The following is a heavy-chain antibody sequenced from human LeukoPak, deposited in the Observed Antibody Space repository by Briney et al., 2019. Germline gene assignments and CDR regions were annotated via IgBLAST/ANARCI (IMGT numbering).Heavy chain of an antibody. CDR2: IYTSGST. J-gene: IGHJ4*02. V-gene: IGHV4-4*07. D-gene: IGHD4-23*01. CDR1: GGSISGYY. Sequence: SETLSLTCTVSGGSISGYYWSWIRQPAGKGLEWIGRIYTSGSTNYNPSLKSRVTMSVDTSKNQFSLKLSSVTAADTAVYYCAREGGTGPRPHYGGNSDFDYWGQGTLVTVSS. CDR3: AREGGTGPRPHYGGNSDFDY.